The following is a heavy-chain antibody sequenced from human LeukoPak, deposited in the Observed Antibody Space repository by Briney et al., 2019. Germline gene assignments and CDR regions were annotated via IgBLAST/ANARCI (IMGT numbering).Heavy chain of an antibody. V-gene: IGHV1-8*01. D-gene: IGHD3-10*01. CDR2: MNPNSGNT. CDR1: GYTFTSYD. J-gene: IGHJ4*02. Sequence: GASVKVSCKASGYTFTSYDINWVRQATGQGFEWMGWMNPNSGNTGYAQKFQGRVTMTRNTSISTAYMELSSLRSEDTAVYYCARFNGRGVSNDYWGQGTLVTVSA. CDR3: ARFNGRGVSNDY.